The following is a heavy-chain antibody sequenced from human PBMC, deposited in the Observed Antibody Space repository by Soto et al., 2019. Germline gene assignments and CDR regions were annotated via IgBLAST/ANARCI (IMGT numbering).Heavy chain of an antibody. D-gene: IGHD3-3*01. CDR2: ISGSDGKT. CDR3: ARWSYLDY. J-gene: IGHJ4*02. V-gene: IGHV3-23*01. Sequence: GGSLRLSCTTSGFTFGDYAMSWFRQTPGKGLEWVSTISGSDGKTFYADSVKGRFSISRDTSQSTLYLQMNSLRADDTAMYYCARWSYLDYWGQGTRVTVPQ. CDR1: GFTFGDYA.